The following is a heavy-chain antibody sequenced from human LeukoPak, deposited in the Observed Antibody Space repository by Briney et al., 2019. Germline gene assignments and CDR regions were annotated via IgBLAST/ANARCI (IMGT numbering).Heavy chain of an antibody. Sequence: PGGSLRLSCAASGFTFSSYSMNWARQAPGKGLEWVSSISSSSSYIYYADSVKGRFTISRDNAKNSLYLQMNSLRAEDTAVYYCARDEKVDIVAIEAWFDPWGHGTMVTVSS. CDR2: ISSSSSYI. V-gene: IGHV3-21*01. J-gene: IGHJ5*02. CDR1: GFTFSSYS. CDR3: ARDEKVDIVAIEAWFDP. D-gene: IGHD5-12*01.